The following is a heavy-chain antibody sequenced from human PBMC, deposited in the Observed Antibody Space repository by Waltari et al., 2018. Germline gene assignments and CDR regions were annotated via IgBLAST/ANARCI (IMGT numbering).Heavy chain of an antibody. CDR1: GFTFNTYW. CDR2: IKPDGSKK. V-gene: IGHV3-7*01. D-gene: IGHD3-10*01. J-gene: IGHJ4*02. CDR3: TTLARGESGDY. Sequence: EVQLVESGGGLVQPGGSLRHSCAASGFTFNTYWRKWIRQAPGKGLEWVDNIKPDGSKKFYVDSVKGRFTVSRDNAQNSLYLQMNNLRAEDTAVYYCTTLARGESGDYWGQGTLVTVSS.